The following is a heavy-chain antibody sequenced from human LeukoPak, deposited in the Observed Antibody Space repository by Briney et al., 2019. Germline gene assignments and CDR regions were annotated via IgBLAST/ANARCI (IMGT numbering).Heavy chain of an antibody. V-gene: IGHV1-69*13. D-gene: IGHD1-26*01. Sequence: ASVKVSCKASGGTFSSYAISWVRQAPGQGLEWMGGIIPIFGTANYAQKFQGRVTITADESTSTAYMELSSLRSEDTAVYYCTSHWVGALYYYYYMDVWGKGTTVTVSS. CDR2: IIPIFGTA. J-gene: IGHJ6*03. CDR3: TSHWVGALYYYYYMDV. CDR1: GGTFSSYA.